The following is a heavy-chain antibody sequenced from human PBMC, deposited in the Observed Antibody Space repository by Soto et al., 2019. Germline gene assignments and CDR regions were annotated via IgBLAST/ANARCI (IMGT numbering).Heavy chain of an antibody. CDR3: ARGPGGPDGPGDY. Sequence: QVQLVQSGSEVKKPGASVKVSCKASGYTFTSYAMHWVRQAPGQRLEWMGWINAGNGNTKYSQKFQGRVTITRDTSASTAYMELSSLRSEDTSVYYCARGPGGPDGPGDYWGQGTLVTVSS. CDR2: INAGNGNT. CDR1: GYTFTSYA. D-gene: IGHD2-15*01. V-gene: IGHV1-3*01. J-gene: IGHJ4*02.